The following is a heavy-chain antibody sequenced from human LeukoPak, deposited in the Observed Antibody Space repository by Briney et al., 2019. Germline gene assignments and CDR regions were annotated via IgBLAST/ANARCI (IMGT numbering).Heavy chain of an antibody. CDR2: MNPISGDT. CDR1: GYTFTSYD. CDR3: ARVPRRGERFDP. V-gene: IGHV1-8*01. D-gene: IGHD3-10*01. Sequence: ASVKVSCKASGYTFTSYDVNWVRQATGQGLEWMGRMNPISGDTGYALKFQGRVTMSRNTSISTAYMELGSLRPEDTAVYYCARVPRRGERFDPWGQGTLVTVSS. J-gene: IGHJ5*02.